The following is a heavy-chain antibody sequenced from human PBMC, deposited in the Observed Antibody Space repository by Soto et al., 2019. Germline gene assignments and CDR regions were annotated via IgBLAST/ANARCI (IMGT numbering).Heavy chain of an antibody. CDR1: GITLSRDW. Sequence: EVQLVESGGGLVQPGGSLRLSCTASGITLSRDWMTWVRQAPGKGLEWVARIKPDGCGEYYLDSVKGRFTISRDNTKNSLYLQANSLRADDTATYFCAKLLNGVTALDYWGQGTLVTVSS. D-gene: IGHD2-21*02. V-gene: IGHV3-7*01. CDR2: IKPDGCGE. J-gene: IGHJ4*02. CDR3: AKLLNGVTALDY.